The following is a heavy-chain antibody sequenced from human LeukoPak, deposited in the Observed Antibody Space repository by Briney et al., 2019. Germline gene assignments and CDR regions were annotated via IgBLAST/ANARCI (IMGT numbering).Heavy chain of an antibody. D-gene: IGHD6-13*01. CDR2: INPSGGST. J-gene: IGHJ6*03. V-gene: IGHV1-46*01. CDR3: AREGIVAAAYFYYYYDMDG. CDR1: GYTFTSYY. Sequence: ASVKVSCKASGYTFTSYYMHWVRQAPGQGLEWMDIINPSGGSTSFARKFQGTVTMTRDTSTGTVYMVLRSLGSADTTVYYCAREGIVAAAYFYYYYDMDGWGKGTTVTVSS.